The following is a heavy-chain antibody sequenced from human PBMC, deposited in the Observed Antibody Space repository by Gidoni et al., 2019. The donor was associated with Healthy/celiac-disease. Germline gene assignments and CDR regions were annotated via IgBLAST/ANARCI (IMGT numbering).Heavy chain of an antibody. CDR1: GFTFSSYW. D-gene: IGHD3-3*01. CDR2: IKQDGSEK. J-gene: IGHJ6*02. CDR3: ARDSLPFYDFWTGGMDV. Sequence: EVQLVESGGGLVQPGGSLRLSCAASGFTFSSYWMSWVRQAPGKGLEWVANIKQDGSEKYYVASVKGRFTISRDNAKNSLYLQMNSLRAEDTAVYYCARDSLPFYDFWTGGMDVWGQGTTVTVSS. V-gene: IGHV3-7*01.